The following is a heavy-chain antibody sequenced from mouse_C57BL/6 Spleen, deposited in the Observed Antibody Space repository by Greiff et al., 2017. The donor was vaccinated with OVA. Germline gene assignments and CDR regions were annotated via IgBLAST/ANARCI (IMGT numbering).Heavy chain of an antibody. CDR3: ARKSKEAWFAY. V-gene: IGHV5-17*01. CDR1: GFTFSDYG. CDR2: ISSGSSTI. D-gene: IGHD2-5*01. Sequence: EVKLVESGGGLVKPGGSLKLSCAASGFTFSDYGMHWVRQAPEKGLEWVAYISSGSSTIYYADTVKGRFTISRDNAKNTLFLQMTSLRSEDTAMYYCARKSKEAWFAYWGQGTLVTVSA. J-gene: IGHJ3*01.